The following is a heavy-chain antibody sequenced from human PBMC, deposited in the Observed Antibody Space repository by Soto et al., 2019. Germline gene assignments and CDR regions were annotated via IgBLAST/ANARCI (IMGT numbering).Heavy chain of an antibody. V-gene: IGHV4-59*01. CDR3: ASLTVPAARRPIAFFDI. CDR1: GGSIRTSY. Sequence: SETLSLTCNASGGSIRTSYWTWIRQPPGKGLEYIAFISYTGSTNFNPSLKSRINISIDTSKIQFSLRLDSVTAADTGVYYCASLTVPAARRPIAFFDIWGQGTLVTVSS. CDR2: ISYTGST. D-gene: IGHD2-15*01. J-gene: IGHJ4*02.